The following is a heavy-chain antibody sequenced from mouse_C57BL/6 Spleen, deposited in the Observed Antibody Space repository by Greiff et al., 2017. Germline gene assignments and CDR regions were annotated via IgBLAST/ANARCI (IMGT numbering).Heavy chain of an antibody. CDR1: GYTFTSYW. J-gene: IGHJ2*01. CDR2: IHPNSGST. D-gene: IGHD1-3*01. CDR3: ASQWGYYFDY. V-gene: IGHV1-64*01. Sequence: QVQLKQPGAELVKPGASVKLSCKASGYTFTSYWMHWVKQRPGQGLEWIGMIHPNSGSTNYNEKFKSKATLTVDKSSSTAYMQLSSLTSEDSAVYYCASQWGYYFDYWGQGTTLTVSS.